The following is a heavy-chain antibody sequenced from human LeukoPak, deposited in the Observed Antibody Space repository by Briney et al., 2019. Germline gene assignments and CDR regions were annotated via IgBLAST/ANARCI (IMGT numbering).Heavy chain of an antibody. Sequence: SETLSPTCAVYGGSFSGYYWSWIRQPPGKGLEWIGEINHSGSTNYNPSLKSRVTISVDTSKNQFSLKLSSVTAADTAVYYCARALYSSGWLSAFDIWGQGTMVTVSS. V-gene: IGHV4-34*01. CDR1: GGSFSGYY. D-gene: IGHD6-19*01. CDR2: INHSGST. J-gene: IGHJ3*02. CDR3: ARALYSSGWLSAFDI.